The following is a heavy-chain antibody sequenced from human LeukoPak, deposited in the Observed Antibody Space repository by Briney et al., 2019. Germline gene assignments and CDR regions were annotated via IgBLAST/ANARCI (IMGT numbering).Heavy chain of an antibody. V-gene: IGHV4-34*01. J-gene: IGHJ4*02. CDR2: INHSGST. D-gene: IGHD3-10*01. CDR1: GGSFSGYY. CDR3: ARAPGAY. Sequence: PWETLSLTCAVYGGSFSGYYWSWIRQPPGKGLEWIGEINHSGSTNYNPSLKSRVAISVDTSKNQFSLKLSSVTAADTAVYYCARAPGAYWGQGTLVTVSS.